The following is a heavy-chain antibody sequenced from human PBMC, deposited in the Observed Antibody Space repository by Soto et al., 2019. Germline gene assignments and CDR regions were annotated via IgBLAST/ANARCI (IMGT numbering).Heavy chain of an antibody. V-gene: IGHV4-4*07. J-gene: IGHJ6*02. CDR1: GGSISSYY. Sequence: QVQLQESGPGLVKPSETLSLTCTVSGGSISSYYWSWIRQPAGKGLEWIGRIYTSGSTNYNPSLKSRVTMSVDTSKNQFSLKLSSVTAADTAVYYCAGRPSSPSSYYGMDVWGQGTTVTVSS. D-gene: IGHD6-6*01. CDR3: AGRPSSPSSYYGMDV. CDR2: IYTSGST.